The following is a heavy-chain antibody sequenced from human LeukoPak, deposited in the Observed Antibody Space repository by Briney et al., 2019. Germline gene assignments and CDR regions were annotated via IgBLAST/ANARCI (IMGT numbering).Heavy chain of an antibody. CDR1: GFTFSIYS. D-gene: IGHD3-22*01. Sequence: GGSLRLSCAASGFTFSIYSMNWVRQAPGKGLEWVSVISSGGSTYYADSVKGRFTISRDNSKNTLYLQMNSLRAEDTAVYYCARDPRYCDSSVVDYWGQGTLVTVSS. CDR2: ISSGGST. J-gene: IGHJ4*02. CDR3: ARDPRYCDSSVVDY. V-gene: IGHV3-53*01.